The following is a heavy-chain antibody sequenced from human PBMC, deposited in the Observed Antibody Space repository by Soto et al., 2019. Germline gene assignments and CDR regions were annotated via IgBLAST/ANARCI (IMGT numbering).Heavy chain of an antibody. Sequence: GGSLRLSCAASGFTFSSYSMNWVRQAPGKGLEWVSYISSSSSTIYYADSVKGRFTISRYNAKNSLYLQMNSLRAEDTAVYYCARESPPCSSTSCYGYFQHWGQGTLVTVSS. CDR1: GFTFSSYS. CDR3: ARESPPCSSTSCYGYFQH. D-gene: IGHD2-2*01. J-gene: IGHJ1*01. V-gene: IGHV3-48*04. CDR2: ISSSSSTI.